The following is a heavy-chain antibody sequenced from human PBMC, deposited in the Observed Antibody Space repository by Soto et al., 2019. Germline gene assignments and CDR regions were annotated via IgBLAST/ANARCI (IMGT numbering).Heavy chain of an antibody. Sequence: ETLSLSCAASGFTFSSYSMNWVRQAPGKGLEWVSSISSSSSYIYYADSVKGRFTISRDNAKNPLYLQMNSLRAEDTAVYYCARAGGPYSSGGYYYYMDVWGKGTTVTVSS. CDR1: GFTFSSYS. CDR2: ISSSSSYI. D-gene: IGHD6-25*01. J-gene: IGHJ6*03. CDR3: ARAGGPYSSGGYYYYMDV. V-gene: IGHV3-21*01.